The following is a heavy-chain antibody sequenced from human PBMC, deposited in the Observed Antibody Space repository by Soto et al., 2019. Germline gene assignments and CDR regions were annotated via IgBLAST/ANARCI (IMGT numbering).Heavy chain of an antibody. CDR1: GGCISSSGYF. Sequence: QVQLQESGPGLVKPSQTLSLTCTVSGGCISSSGYFWRWIRQRPGKGLEWIGFIYYSGSTYYNPSLKSRVTISVDTSKNQFSLKLSSVTAAYTAVYYCAREGAAPYYYYGMDVWGQGTTVTVSS. V-gene: IGHV4-31*03. CDR3: AREGAAPYYYYGMDV. J-gene: IGHJ6*02. D-gene: IGHD6-6*01. CDR2: IYYSGST.